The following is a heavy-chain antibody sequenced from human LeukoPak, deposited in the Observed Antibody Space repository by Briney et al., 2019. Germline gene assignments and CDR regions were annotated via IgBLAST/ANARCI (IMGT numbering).Heavy chain of an antibody. CDR3: ARSKLERRPTTWFDP. Sequence: SETLSLTCTVSSYSISSGYYWGWIRQTPGKGLEWIGSIYHSGITSYNPSLKSRVTISVDTSKNQFSLKLSSVTAADTAVYYCARSKLERRPTTWFDPWGQGTLVTVSS. D-gene: IGHD1-1*01. J-gene: IGHJ5*02. CDR2: IYHSGIT. V-gene: IGHV4-38-2*02. CDR1: SYSISSGYY.